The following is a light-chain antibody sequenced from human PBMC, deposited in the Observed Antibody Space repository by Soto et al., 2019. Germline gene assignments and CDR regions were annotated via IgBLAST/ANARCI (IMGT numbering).Light chain of an antibody. CDR3: QHRSNWLA. Sequence: EIVLTQSPATLSLSPGERATLSCRASQSVSSYLAWYQQKPGQAPRLLIDAASNRATGIPARFSGSGSGTDFTLTITSLEPEDFAVYYCQHRSNWLAFGGGTKVEIK. CDR2: AAS. J-gene: IGKJ4*01. V-gene: IGKV3-11*01. CDR1: QSVSSY.